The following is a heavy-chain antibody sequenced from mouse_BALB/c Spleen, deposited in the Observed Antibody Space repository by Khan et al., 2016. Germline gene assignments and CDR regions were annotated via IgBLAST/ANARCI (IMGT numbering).Heavy chain of an antibody. V-gene: IGHV4-1*02. D-gene: IGHD1-1*01. J-gene: IGHJ4*01. Sequence: EVKLLESGGGLVQPEGSLKLSCAGSGFDFSRYWMSWVRQAPGKGLEGIGESNPDSSTINYMPSLTDKFIISRDKAKNPLYLQMCKVRSEDSAFSYCAIIGYYFSMDSWGKGSPGTLSS. CDR2: SNPDSSTI. CDR3: AIIGYYFSMDS. CDR1: GFDFSRYW.